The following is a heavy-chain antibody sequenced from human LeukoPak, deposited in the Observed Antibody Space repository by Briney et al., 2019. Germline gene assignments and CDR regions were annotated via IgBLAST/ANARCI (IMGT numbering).Heavy chain of an antibody. CDR2: ISRSSRTI. CDR3: ARDRSSGYSGSNDY. V-gene: IGHV3-48*03. D-gene: IGHD5-12*01. Sequence: GGSMXLSCAAPGFTFSRYDMKWVRQAAGEGMGWVAYISRSSRTIHYPDSVKRRFTISRHNPKNSLYLQMNSLRADDTAVYYCARDRSSGYSGSNDYWGQGPLLTVSS. CDR1: GFTFSRYD. J-gene: IGHJ4*02.